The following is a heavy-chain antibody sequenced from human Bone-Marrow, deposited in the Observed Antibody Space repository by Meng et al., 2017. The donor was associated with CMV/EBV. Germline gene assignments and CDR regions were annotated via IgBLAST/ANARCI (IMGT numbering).Heavy chain of an antibody. V-gene: IGHV3-21*01. Sequence: GESLKISCAASGFTFDDYAMHWVRQAPGKGLEWVSTITNSSSYIYYADSVKGRFTISRDNAKNSLYLQMNSLRAEDTAVYYCARAVDINFRFLASYYNGKDVWGEGTTVTVSS. CDR2: ITNSSSYI. CDR3: ARAVDINFRFLASYYNGKDV. J-gene: IGHJ6*04. D-gene: IGHD3-3*01. CDR1: GFTFDDYA.